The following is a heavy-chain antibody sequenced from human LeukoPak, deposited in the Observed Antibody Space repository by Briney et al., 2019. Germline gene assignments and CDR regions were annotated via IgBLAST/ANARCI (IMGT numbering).Heavy chain of an antibody. J-gene: IGHJ4*02. D-gene: IGHD4-17*01. V-gene: IGHV3-15*01. Sequence: GLSLRLSCAASGFTFSNAWMSWVRQAPGKGLEWVGRIKSKTDGGTTDYAAPVKGRFTISRDDSKNTLYLQMNSLKTEDTAVYYCTTDPTVTTGFDYWGQGTLVTVSS. CDR3: TTDPTVTTGFDY. CDR1: GFTFSNAW. CDR2: IKSKTDGGTT.